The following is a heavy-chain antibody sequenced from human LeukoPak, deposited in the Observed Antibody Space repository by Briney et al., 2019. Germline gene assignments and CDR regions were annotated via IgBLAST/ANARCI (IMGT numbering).Heavy chain of an antibody. CDR2: INPNSGGT. J-gene: IGHJ5*02. D-gene: IGHD6-13*01. CDR3: ARGRSSSNWFDP. V-gene: IGHV1-2*02. CDR1: GYTFTGYY. Sequence: ASVKVSCKASGYTFTGYYMHWVRQAPGQGPEWMGWINPNSGGTNYAQKFQGRVTMTRDTSISTAYMELSRLRSDDTAVYYCARGRSSSNWFDPWGQGTLVTVSS.